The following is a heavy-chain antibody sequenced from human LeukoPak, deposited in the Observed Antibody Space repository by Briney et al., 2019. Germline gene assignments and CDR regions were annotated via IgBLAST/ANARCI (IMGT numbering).Heavy chain of an antibody. Sequence: SETLSLTCTVSGASVSTYFWSWIRQPAGKGLEWIGRIYSSGTSNYNPSLKGRVTMSLDTSKNHFSLKLSSVTAADTAVYYCARGAGVAHFDYWGQGTLVTVSS. D-gene: IGHD6-13*01. V-gene: IGHV4-4*07. CDR1: GASVSTYF. CDR3: ARGAGVAHFDY. CDR2: IYSSGTS. J-gene: IGHJ4*02.